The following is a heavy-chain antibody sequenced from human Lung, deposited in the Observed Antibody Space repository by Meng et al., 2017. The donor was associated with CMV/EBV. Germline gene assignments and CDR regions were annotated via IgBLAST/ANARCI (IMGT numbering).Heavy chain of an antibody. CDR1: GGTFGNYT. D-gene: IGHD4-17*01. V-gene: IGHV1-69*02. CDR3: ARSLMTTVTTLGY. Sequence: SXXVSXKASGGTFGNYTITWVRQAPGQGLEWMGRIIPILGIANYAQRFQGRVTITTDESTSTTYMELRSLRSEDTAVYYCARSLMTTVTTLGYWGQGTLVTVSS. J-gene: IGHJ4*02. CDR2: IIPILGIA.